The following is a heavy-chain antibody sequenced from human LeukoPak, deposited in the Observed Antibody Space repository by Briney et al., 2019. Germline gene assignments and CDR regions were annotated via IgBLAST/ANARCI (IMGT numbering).Heavy chain of an antibody. CDR1: GFTFRSYW. J-gene: IGHJ6*02. D-gene: IGHD3-9*01. CDR3: ARDDYGYDILTGYYYYGMDV. Sequence: PGGSLRLSCAASGFTFRSYWMSWVRQAPGKGLEWVANMKLDGSEEYYVDSVKGRFTISSDNAKNSLYLQMNSLRVDDTAVYYCARDDYGYDILTGYYYYGMDVWGQGTTVTVSS. CDR2: MKLDGSEE. V-gene: IGHV3-7*01.